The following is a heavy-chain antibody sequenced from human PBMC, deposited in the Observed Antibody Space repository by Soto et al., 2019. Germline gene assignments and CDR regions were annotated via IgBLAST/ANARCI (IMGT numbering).Heavy chain of an antibody. CDR1: GFTFSSYG. Sequence: GGSLRLSCAASGFTFSSYGMHWVRQAPGKGLEWVAVISYDGSNKYYADSVKGRFTISRDNSKNTLYLQMNSLRAEDTAVYYCAKDWSSSHIYYYGMDVWGQGTTVTVSS. CDR2: ISYDGSNK. D-gene: IGHD6-13*01. V-gene: IGHV3-30*18. J-gene: IGHJ6*02. CDR3: AKDWSSSHIYYYGMDV.